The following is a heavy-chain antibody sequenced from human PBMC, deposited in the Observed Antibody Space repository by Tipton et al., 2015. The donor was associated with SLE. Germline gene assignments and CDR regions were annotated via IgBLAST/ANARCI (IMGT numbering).Heavy chain of an antibody. CDR1: GGSISSYY. J-gene: IGHJ4*02. CDR3: ARGKWFGENDY. CDR2: IYHSGTT. D-gene: IGHD3-10*01. Sequence: TLSLTCTVSGGSISSYYWSWIRQPPGKGLEWIGYIYHSGTTYYNPSLKSRVTISVDRSKNQFSLKLSSVTAADTAMYYCARGKWFGENDYWGQGTVVTVSS. V-gene: IGHV4-30-2*01.